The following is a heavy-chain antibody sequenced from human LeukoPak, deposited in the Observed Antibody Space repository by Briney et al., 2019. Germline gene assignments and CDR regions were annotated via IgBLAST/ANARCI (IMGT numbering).Heavy chain of an antibody. CDR1: GFTFRNYW. J-gene: IGHJ4*02. Sequence: GGSLRLSCAVSGFTFRNYWMAWVRQAPGKGLEWVANIKQDGRDKYYVDSVKGRFTISKDNAKNSLYLQMNSLRPEDTAVHYCARVTAVAGFDCWGQGTLVTVSS. CDR2: IKQDGRDK. V-gene: IGHV3-7*03. CDR3: ARVTAVAGFDC. D-gene: IGHD6-19*01.